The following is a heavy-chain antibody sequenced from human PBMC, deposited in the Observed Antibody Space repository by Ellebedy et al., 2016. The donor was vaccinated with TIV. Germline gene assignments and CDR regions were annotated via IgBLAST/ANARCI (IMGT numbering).Heavy chain of an antibody. D-gene: IGHD5/OR15-5a*01. J-gene: IGHJ4*02. CDR2: LSYDGSLK. CDR3: ARALNHVDTVSTAPLDC. V-gene: IGHV3-30*04. CDR1: GFTFSSYA. Sequence: GESLKISCEASGFTFSSYALHWVRQTPGKGLEWVAMLSYDGSLKYYADSVKGRFTISRDNSKNTLYLLMNSLRGDDTAIYYCARALNHVDTVSTAPLDCWGQGTLVTVSS.